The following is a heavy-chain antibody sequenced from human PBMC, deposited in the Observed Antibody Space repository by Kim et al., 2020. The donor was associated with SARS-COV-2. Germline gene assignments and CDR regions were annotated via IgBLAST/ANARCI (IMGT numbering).Heavy chain of an antibody. J-gene: IGHJ4*02. D-gene: IGHD2-2*01. CDR1: GGSITNHDW. CDR3: TRNGYHTLDF. CDR2: IHHSGAT. Sequence: SETLSLTCAVSGGSITNHDWWSWARQAPGKGLVWIGEIHHSGATNYNPSLKSRVTISVDNSKSQFSLEVTSVTAADTAVYYCTRNGYHTLDFWGQGTLVT. V-gene: IGHV4-4*02.